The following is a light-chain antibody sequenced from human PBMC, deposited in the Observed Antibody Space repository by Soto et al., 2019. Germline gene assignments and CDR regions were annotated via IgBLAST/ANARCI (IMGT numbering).Light chain of an antibody. CDR1: QTISSW. CDR3: QHYNSYSEA. J-gene: IGKJ1*01. V-gene: IGKV1-5*03. CDR2: KAS. Sequence: DIQMTQSPSTLSGSVEERVTITCRGSQTISSWLAWYQQKPGKAPKLLIYKASTLKSGVQSRFSGSGSGTVFTLTISSLQPDDFATYYCQHYNSYSEAFGQGTKVELK.